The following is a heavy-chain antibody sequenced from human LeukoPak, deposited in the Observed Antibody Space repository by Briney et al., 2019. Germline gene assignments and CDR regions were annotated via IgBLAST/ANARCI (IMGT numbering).Heavy chain of an antibody. Sequence: GESLKISCKGSGYSFTSYWIGWVRQMPGKGLEWMGIIYPGDSDTRYSPSFQGQVTISADKSISTAYLQWSSLKASDTAMYYCARLTYGDHRQNLYFDYWGQGTLVTVSS. CDR3: ARLTYGDHRQNLYFDY. CDR2: IYPGDSDT. CDR1: GYSFTSYW. J-gene: IGHJ4*02. V-gene: IGHV5-51*01. D-gene: IGHD4-17*01.